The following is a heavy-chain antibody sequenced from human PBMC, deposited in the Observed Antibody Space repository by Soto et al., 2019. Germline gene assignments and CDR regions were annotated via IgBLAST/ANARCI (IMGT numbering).Heavy chain of an antibody. J-gene: IGHJ3*02. CDR3: ARHTSGYSSSWGSFDI. V-gene: IGHV5-51*01. D-gene: IGHD6-13*01. Sequence: GESMKISCKGSGYSFTSYWIGWVRPLPGKGLEWMGIIYPGDSDTRYSPAFQGQVIILADKSISTAYLQWISLKASDTAMYYCARHTSGYSSSWGSFDIWCQGTMVTVSS. CDR2: IYPGDSDT. CDR1: GYSFTSYW.